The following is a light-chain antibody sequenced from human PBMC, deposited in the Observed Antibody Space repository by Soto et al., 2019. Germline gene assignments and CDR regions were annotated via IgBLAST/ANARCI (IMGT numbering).Light chain of an antibody. CDR1: QSVGSK. CDR3: QQYNNWPPFT. CDR2: DAS. Sequence: EIVMTQSPATLSVSPGERASLSCRASQSVGSKLAWYQHKPGQAPRLLIYDASTRATGFPARFSGSGSGTEFTLTISILQPEACAVYYCQQYNNWPPFTFGPGTKVDIK. V-gene: IGKV3-15*01. J-gene: IGKJ3*01.